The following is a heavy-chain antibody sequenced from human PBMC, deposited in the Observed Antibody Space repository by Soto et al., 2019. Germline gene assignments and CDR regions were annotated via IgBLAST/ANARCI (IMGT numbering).Heavy chain of an antibody. Sequence: PGGSLRLSCAASGFTFSSYGMHWVRQAPGKGLEWVAVISYDGSNKYYADSVKGRFTISRDNSKNTLYLQMNSLRAEDTAVYYCAKVVAGTTFDAYYYGMDVWGQGTTVTVSS. D-gene: IGHD1-7*01. CDR2: ISYDGSNK. CDR3: AKVVAGTTFDAYYYGMDV. V-gene: IGHV3-30*18. CDR1: GFTFSSYG. J-gene: IGHJ6*02.